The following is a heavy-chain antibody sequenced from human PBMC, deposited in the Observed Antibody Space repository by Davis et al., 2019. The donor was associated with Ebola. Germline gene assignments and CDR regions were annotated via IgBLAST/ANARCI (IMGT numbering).Heavy chain of an antibody. J-gene: IGHJ2*01. CDR2: ISGSGGST. CDR3: VRDAYRKTYWYFDL. D-gene: IGHD4-11*01. CDR1: VITFSSYA. Sequence: PGGSLRLSCTDSVITFSSYAMTWVRQAPGKGLEWVSAISGSGGSTYYADSVKGRFTISRDNSKKTLYLQMNSLRAEDTAVYYCVRDAYRKTYWYFDLWGRGTLVTVSS. V-gene: IGHV3-23*01.